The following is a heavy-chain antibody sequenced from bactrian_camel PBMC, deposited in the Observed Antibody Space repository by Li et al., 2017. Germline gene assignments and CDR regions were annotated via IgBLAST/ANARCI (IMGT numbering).Heavy chain of an antibody. CDR2: MFTGGGRT. CDR3: AVRYLGCGLGANQEYEYKF. J-gene: IGHJ4*01. Sequence: HVQLVESGGGSVQAGGSLRLSCAASAFTDNNNCMAWFRQGPGNEREGVAAMFTGGGRTHYSGSVKGRFTISEDNNNADTVYLQLNSLRPEDSGMYYCAVRYLGCGLGANQEYEYKFWGQGTQVTVS. V-gene: IGHV3S1*01. D-gene: IGHD5*01. CDR1: AFTDNNNC.